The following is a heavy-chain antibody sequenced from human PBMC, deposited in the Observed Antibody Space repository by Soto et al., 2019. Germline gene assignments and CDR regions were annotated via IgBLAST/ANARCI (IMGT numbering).Heavy chain of an antibody. CDR3: ARVPVGYSSSWYYFDY. D-gene: IGHD6-13*01. CDR1: GYTSTGYY. V-gene: IGHV1-2*04. Sequence: GASVKVSCKASGYTSTGYYMHWVRQAPGQGLEWMGWINPNSGGTNYAQKFQGWVTMTRDTSISTAYMELSRLRSDDTAVYYCARVPVGYSSSWYYFDYWGQGTLVTVSS. CDR2: INPNSGGT. J-gene: IGHJ4*02.